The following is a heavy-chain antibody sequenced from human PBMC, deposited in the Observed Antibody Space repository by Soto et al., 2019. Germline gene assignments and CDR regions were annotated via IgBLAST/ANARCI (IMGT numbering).Heavy chain of an antibody. CDR1: GSSISSSSYY. CDR3: ARLQNYYDSSGYYDYFDY. J-gene: IGHJ4*02. D-gene: IGHD3-22*01. CDR2: IYYSGST. Sequence: SETLSLTFTVSGSSISSSSYYWGWIRQPPGKGLEWIGSIYYSGSTYYNPSLKSRVTISVDTSKNQFSLKLSSVTAADTAVYYCARLQNYYDSSGYYDYFDYWGQGIPVTVSS. V-gene: IGHV4-39*01.